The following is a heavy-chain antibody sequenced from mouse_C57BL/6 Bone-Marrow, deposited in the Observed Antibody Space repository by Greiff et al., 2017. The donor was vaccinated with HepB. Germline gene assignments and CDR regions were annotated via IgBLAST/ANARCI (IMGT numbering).Heavy chain of an antibody. J-gene: IGHJ3*01. V-gene: IGHV5-6*01. CDR2: ISSGGSYT. CDR3: AIPGAY. CDR1: GFTFSSYG. Sequence: EVQRVESGGDLVKPGGSLKLSCAASGFTFSSYGMSWVRQTPDKRLEWVATISSGGSYTYYPDSVKGRFTISRDNAKNTLYLQMSSLKSEDTAMYYCAIPGAYWGQGTLVTVSA.